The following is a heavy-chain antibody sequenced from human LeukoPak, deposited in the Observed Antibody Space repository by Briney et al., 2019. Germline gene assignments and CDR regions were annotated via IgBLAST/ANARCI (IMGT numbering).Heavy chain of an antibody. CDR2: ISYDGSNK. CDR3: ARGAIVVVPAAVDY. Sequence: GSLRLSCAASGFTFSSYAMHWVRQAPGKGLEWGAVISYDGSNKYYADSVKGRFTISRDNSKNTLYLQMNGLRAEDTAVYYCARGAIVVVPAAVDYWGQGTLVTVSS. CDR1: GFTFSSYA. D-gene: IGHD2-2*01. J-gene: IGHJ4*02. V-gene: IGHV3-30-3*01.